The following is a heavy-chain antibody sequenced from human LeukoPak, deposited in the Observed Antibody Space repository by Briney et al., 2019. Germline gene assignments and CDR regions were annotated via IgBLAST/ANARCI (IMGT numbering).Heavy chain of an antibody. Sequence: GGTLRLSCAASGFTFSTYVMSWVRQAPGKGLQWVSTIPSGGGTYYADSVKGRFTISRDNSKNTLYLQMNSLRAEDTAVYYCAKRRESGYSSGWYDYWGQGTLVTVSS. D-gene: IGHD6-19*01. CDR1: GFTFSTYV. V-gene: IGHV3-23*01. CDR3: AKRRESGYSSGWYDY. J-gene: IGHJ4*02. CDR2: IPSGGGT.